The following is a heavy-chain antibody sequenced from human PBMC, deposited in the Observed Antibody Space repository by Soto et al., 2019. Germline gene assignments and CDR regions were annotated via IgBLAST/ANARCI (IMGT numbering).Heavy chain of an antibody. CDR3: ARDEEYCSGGSCYSGWFDP. V-gene: IGHV4-31*03. Sequence: PSETLSLTCTVSGGSISSGGYYWSWIRQHPGKGLEWIGYIYYSGSTYYNPSLKSRVTIPVDTSKNQFSLKLSSVTAADTAVYYCARDEEYCSGGSCYSGWFDPWGQGTLVTVSS. CDR2: IYYSGST. D-gene: IGHD2-15*01. CDR1: GGSISSGGYY. J-gene: IGHJ5*02.